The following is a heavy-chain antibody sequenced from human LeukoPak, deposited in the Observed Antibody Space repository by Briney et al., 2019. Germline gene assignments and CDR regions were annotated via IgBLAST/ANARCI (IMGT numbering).Heavy chain of an antibody. V-gene: IGHV4-34*01. D-gene: IGHD3-10*01. CDR1: GGSFSADY. J-gene: IGHJ6*02. CDR3: ARGPRRGNYYYYGMDV. Sequence: SETLCLTCAVSGGSFSADYWRWVCEPPGEGLEWRGEIKQGGSTNYNPSLKSPVTISVDTSKNQFSLKLSSVTAADTAVYYCARGPRRGNYYYYGMDVWGQGTTVTVSS. CDR2: IKQGGST.